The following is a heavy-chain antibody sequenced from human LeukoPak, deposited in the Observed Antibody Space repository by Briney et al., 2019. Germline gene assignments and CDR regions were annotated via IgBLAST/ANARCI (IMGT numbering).Heavy chain of an antibody. CDR2: ISDSGGST. J-gene: IGHJ4*02. V-gene: IGHV3-23*01. CDR1: GFTFTSYA. Sequence: GGSLRLSCAASGFTFTSYAMSWVRQAPGKGLEWVSTISDSGGSTYYADSVKGRFTISRDNSKNTLYLQLNSLRAEDTAVYYCAKDYRYSGDYHSLDSWGQGTLVTVSS. D-gene: IGHD5-12*01. CDR3: AKDYRYSGDYHSLDS.